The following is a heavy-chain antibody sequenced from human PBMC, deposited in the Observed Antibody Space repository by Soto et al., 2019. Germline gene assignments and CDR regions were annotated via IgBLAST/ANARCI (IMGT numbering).Heavy chain of an antibody. CDR3: ARDWKNTDAFDI. CDR1: GFTVISNY. CDR2: IYSGGST. D-gene: IGHD1-1*01. V-gene: IGHV3-53*01. J-gene: IGHJ3*02. Sequence: GGSLRLSCAASGFTVISNYMSWVRQAPGKGLEWVSVIYSGGSTYYADSVKGRSTISRDNSKNTLYLQMNSLRAEDTAVYYCARDWKNTDAFDIWGQGTMVTV.